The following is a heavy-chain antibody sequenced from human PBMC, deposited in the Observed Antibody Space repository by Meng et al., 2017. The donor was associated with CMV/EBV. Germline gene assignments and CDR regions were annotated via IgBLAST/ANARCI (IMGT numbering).Heavy chain of an antibody. J-gene: IGHJ6*02. V-gene: IGHV1-69*04. D-gene: IGHD2-2*01. CDR2: IIPILGIA. CDR1: GGTFISYT. CDR3: ARDGRYCSSTSCYVVGNYYYYYGMDV. Sequence: SVKVSCKASGGTFISYTISWVRQAPGQGLEWMGRIIPILGIANYAQKFQGRVTITADKSTSTAYMELSSLRSEDTAVYYRARDGRYCSSTSCYVVGNYYYYYGMDVWGQGTTVTVSS.